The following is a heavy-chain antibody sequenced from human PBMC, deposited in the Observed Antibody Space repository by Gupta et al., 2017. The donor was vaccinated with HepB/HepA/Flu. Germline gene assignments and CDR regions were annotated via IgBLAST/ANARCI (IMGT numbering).Heavy chain of an antibody. CDR1: GFTFSSYG. J-gene: IGHJ4*02. D-gene: IGHD2-2*01. CDR2: ISYDGSNK. CDR3: AKADIAGPYQLPTFDY. V-gene: IGHV3-30*18. Sequence: QVQLVESGGGVVQPGRSLRRSCAASGFTFSSYGMHWVRQAPGKGLEWLAVISYDGSNKYYADSVKGRFTISRDNSKNTLYLQMNSLRAEDTAVYYCAKADIAGPYQLPTFDYWGQGTLVTVSS.